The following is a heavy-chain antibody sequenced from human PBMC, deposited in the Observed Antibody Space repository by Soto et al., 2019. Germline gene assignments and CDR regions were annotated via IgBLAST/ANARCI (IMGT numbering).Heavy chain of an antibody. V-gene: IGHV3-23*01. D-gene: IGHD3-3*01. CDR1: GFTFSSYA. Sequence: GGSLRLSCAASGFTFSSYAMSWVRQAPGKGLEWVSAISGSGGSTYYADSVKGRFTISRDNSKNTLYLQMNSLRAEDTAVYYCAKGNAYYDFWSGPPGWFDPWGQGTLVTVS. CDR2: ISGSGGST. J-gene: IGHJ5*02. CDR3: AKGNAYYDFWSGPPGWFDP.